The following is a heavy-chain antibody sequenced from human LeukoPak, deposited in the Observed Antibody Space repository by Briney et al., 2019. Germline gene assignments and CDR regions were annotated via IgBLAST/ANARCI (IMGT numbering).Heavy chain of an antibody. V-gene: IGHV1-69*04. Sequence: ASVKVSCKASGGTFSSYAISWVRQAPGQGLEWMGRIIPILGIANYAQKFQGRVTITADKSTSTAYMELSSLRSEDTAVYYCARIIAVAHDAFDIWGQGTMVTVSS. CDR1: GGTFSSYA. J-gene: IGHJ3*02. D-gene: IGHD6-19*01. CDR2: IIPILGIA. CDR3: ARIIAVAHDAFDI.